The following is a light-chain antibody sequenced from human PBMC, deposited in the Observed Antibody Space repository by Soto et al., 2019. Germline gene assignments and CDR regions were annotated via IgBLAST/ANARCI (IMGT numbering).Light chain of an antibody. V-gene: IGKV3-20*01. CDR2: GAS. CDR3: QQYGSSPWT. J-gene: IGKJ1*01. Sequence: EIVLTQSPGPLSLSPGERVTLSCRASQSVSSSYLAWYQQKPGQAPRLLIYGASSRATGIPDRFSGSGSGTDFTLTISRLEPEDFAVYYCQQYGSSPWTFGQGTKVEIK. CDR1: QSVSSSY.